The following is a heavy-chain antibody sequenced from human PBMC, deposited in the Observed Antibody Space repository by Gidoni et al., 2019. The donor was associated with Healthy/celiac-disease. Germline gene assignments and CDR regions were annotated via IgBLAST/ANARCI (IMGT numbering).Heavy chain of an antibody. J-gene: IGHJ4*02. V-gene: IGHV4-61*02. Sequence: QVQLQESGPGLVKPSQTLSLPCTVSGGSISIGSYYWSWIRQPAGKGLEWIGRIYTSGSTNYNPSLKSRVTISVDTSKNQFSLKLSSVTAADTAVYYCASEHVWGQGTLVTVSS. CDR1: GGSISIGSYY. CDR3: ASEHV. CDR2: IYTSGST.